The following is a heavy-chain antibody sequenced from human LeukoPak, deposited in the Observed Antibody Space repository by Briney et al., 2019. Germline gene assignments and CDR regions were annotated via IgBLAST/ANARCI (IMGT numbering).Heavy chain of an antibody. V-gene: IGHV4-59*01. D-gene: IGHD6-13*01. Sequence: SETLSLTCTVSGGSISTYYWSWIRQPPGKGLEWIGYIHYSGSTDYNPSLRSRVTISVDTSKNQLSLKLTSVTAADTAVCYCAREYSSFEYWGQGTLVTVSS. CDR3: AREYSSFEY. CDR2: IHYSGST. J-gene: IGHJ4*02. CDR1: GGSISTYY.